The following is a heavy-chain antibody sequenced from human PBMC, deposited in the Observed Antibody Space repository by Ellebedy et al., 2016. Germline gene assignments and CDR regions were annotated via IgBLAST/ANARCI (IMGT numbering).Heavy chain of an antibody. CDR1: GFTFSSYS. J-gene: IGHJ4*02. D-gene: IGHD3-16*02. CDR2: ISSSSSTI. CDR3: ARCLGELSLFPYFDY. Sequence: GGSLRLSCAASGFTFSSYSMNWARQAPGKGLEWVSYISSSSSTIYYADSVKGRFTISRDNAKNSLYLQMNSLRAEDTAVFYCARCLGELSLFPYFDYWGQGTLLTVSS. V-gene: IGHV3-48*01.